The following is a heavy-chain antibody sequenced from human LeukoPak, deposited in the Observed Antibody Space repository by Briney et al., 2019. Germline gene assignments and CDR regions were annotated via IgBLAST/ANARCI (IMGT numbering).Heavy chain of an antibody. D-gene: IGHD4-17*01. J-gene: IGHJ4*02. Sequence: PSETLSLTCTVSGYSISSGYWWGWIRQSPGMGLEWIGSVHHSGSTYYNPSLKSRVTISVDTSKNQFSLKLSSVTAADTAVYYCARGGDYGAYFGYWGQGTLVTVSS. V-gene: IGHV4-38-2*02. CDR2: VHHSGST. CDR3: ARGGDYGAYFGY. CDR1: GYSISSGYW.